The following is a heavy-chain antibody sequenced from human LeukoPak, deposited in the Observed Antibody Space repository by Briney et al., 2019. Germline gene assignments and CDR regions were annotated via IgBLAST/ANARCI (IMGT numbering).Heavy chain of an antibody. CDR3: TRNHQVAFDI. CDR2: INSDGSTT. CDR1: GFTFSSSW. J-gene: IGHJ3*02. V-gene: IGHV3-74*01. Sequence: PGGSLRLSCAASGFTFSSSWMHWVRHAPGQGLVWVSRINSDGSTTSYADSVKGRFTISRDNAKNTLYLQMNSLRAEDTAVYYCTRNHQVAFDIWGQGTMVTVSS.